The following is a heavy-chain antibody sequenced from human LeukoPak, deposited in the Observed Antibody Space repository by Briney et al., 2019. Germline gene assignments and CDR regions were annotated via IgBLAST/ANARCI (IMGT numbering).Heavy chain of an antibody. Sequence: PGGSLRLSCAASGFTFDDYAMHWVRQPPGKGLAWDSLISWDGGSTYYVDSVKGRFTISRDNSKNSLYLQMNSLRAEDTALYYCAKDIGYSSSLVDYWGQGTLVTVSS. CDR1: GFTFDDYA. V-gene: IGHV3-43D*03. D-gene: IGHD6-13*01. CDR2: ISWDGGST. J-gene: IGHJ4*02. CDR3: AKDIGYSSSLVDY.